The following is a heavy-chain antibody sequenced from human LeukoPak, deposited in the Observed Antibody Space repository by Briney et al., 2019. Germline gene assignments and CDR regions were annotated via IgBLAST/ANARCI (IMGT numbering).Heavy chain of an antibody. J-gene: IGHJ4*02. V-gene: IGHV3-30*01. CDR3: ARAALRWLQSVYFDY. CDR2: ISYGGSNK. D-gene: IGHD5-24*01. Sequence: PGRSLRLSCAASGFTFSSYAMHWVRQAPGKGLEWVAVISYGGSNKYYADSVKGRFTISRDNSKNALYLQMNSLRAEDTAVYYCARAALRWLQSVYFDYWGQGTLVTVSS. CDR1: GFTFSSYA.